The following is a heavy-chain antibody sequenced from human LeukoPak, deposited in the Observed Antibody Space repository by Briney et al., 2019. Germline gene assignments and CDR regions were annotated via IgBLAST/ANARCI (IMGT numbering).Heavy chain of an antibody. D-gene: IGHD3-16*01. J-gene: IGHJ6*03. CDR3: ARSYGRYYYYYMDV. CDR1: GFTFSDYY. V-gene: IGHV3-11*01. Sequence: GGSLRLSCAASGFTFSDYYMSWIRQAPGKGLEWVSYISSSGSTIYYADSVKGRFTISRDNAKNSLYLQMNGLRAEDTAVYYCARSYGRYYYYYMDVWGKGTTVTISS. CDR2: ISSSGSTI.